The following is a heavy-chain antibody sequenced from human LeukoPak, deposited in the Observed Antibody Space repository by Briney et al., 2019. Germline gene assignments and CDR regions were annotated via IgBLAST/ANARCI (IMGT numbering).Heavy chain of an antibody. D-gene: IGHD3-9*01. J-gene: IGHJ4*01. CDR1: GFIFSNYA. CDR2: IGGRDGDT. CDR3: AKWGDYDILTGYYDSDY. V-gene: IGHV3-23*01. Sequence: PGGSLRLSCAASGFIFSNYAMSWVRQAPGKGLEWVSAIGGRDGDTYYADSGKGRLTVSRDDPKNPLYLQMNTLRVEDTAVYYCAKWGDYDILTGYYDSDYWGHGTLVTVSS.